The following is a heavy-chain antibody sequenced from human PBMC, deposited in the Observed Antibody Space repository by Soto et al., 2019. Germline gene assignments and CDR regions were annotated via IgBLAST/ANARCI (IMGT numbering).Heavy chain of an antibody. V-gene: IGHV3-30*03. CDR2: ISYDGSNK. J-gene: IGHJ4*02. CDR1: GFPFSSYG. Sequence: QVQLVESGGGVVQPGRSLRLSCAASGFPFSSYGMHWVRQATGKGLEWVAHISYDGSNKHYTDSVKGRFTISRDNSKNMMYRQMSSLRAEDTTVYYCAGGKYYFSYCGQGTRVSVSS. CDR3: AGGKYYFSY. D-gene: IGHD3-16*01.